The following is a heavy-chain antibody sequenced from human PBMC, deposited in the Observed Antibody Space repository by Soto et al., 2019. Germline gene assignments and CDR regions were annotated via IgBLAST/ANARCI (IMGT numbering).Heavy chain of an antibody. D-gene: IGHD1-26*01. CDR3: ARLVGPTSSDNWFDP. J-gene: IGHJ5*02. V-gene: IGHV1-18*01. CDR1: GYTFYNYG. CDR2: ISGYNGHT. Sequence: QVHLVQSGPEVKKPGASVKVSCKASGYTFYNYGITWVRQAPGQGLEWMGWISGYNGHTNYAQRFQGRVSMTTDTSTSTGYKELRSLRSDGAAIYYCARLVGPTSSDNWFDPWGQGTLLTVSS.